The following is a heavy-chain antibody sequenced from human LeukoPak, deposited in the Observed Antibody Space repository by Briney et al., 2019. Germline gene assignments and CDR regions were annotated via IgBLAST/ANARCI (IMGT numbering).Heavy chain of an antibody. D-gene: IGHD3-10*01. J-gene: IGHJ5*02. CDR3: ARQNTMVRGVMPFDP. CDR1: GFTFDDYA. Sequence: PGRSLRLSCAASGFTFDDYAMHLVRQAPGKGLEWVSGISWNSGSIGYADSVKGRFTISRDNAKNSLYLQMNSLRAEDTAVYYCARQNTMVRGVMPFDPWGQGTLVTVSS. CDR2: ISWNSGSI. V-gene: IGHV3-9*01.